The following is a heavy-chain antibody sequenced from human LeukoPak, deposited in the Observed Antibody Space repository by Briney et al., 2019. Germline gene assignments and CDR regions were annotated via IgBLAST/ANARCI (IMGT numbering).Heavy chain of an antibody. D-gene: IGHD1-26*01. CDR1: GFSFIGST. CDR3: SSTFTGSYSFDY. V-gene: IGHV3-73*01. Sequence: GGSLRLSCEASGFSFIGSTMHWVRQASGKGLEWVGRIRSKANSYATAYAASVKGRFTISRDDSKNTAFLQINSLQTEDTAVYYCSSTFTGSYSFDYWGQGSLVTVSS. CDR2: IRSKANSYAT. J-gene: IGHJ4*02.